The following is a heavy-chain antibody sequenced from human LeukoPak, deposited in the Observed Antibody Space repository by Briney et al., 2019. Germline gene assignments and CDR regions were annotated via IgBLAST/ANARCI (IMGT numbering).Heavy chain of an antibody. D-gene: IGHD6-19*01. CDR1: GGSISSYY. CDR3: ARGPVSSGWSVGYYFDY. V-gene: IGHV4-59*12. J-gene: IGHJ4*02. Sequence: SETLSLTCTVSGGSISSYYWSWIRQPPGKGLEWIGYIYYSGSTNYNPSLKNRVTISVDTSKNQFSLKLSSVTAADTAVYYCARGPVSSGWSVGYYFDYWGQGTLVTVSS. CDR2: IYYSGST.